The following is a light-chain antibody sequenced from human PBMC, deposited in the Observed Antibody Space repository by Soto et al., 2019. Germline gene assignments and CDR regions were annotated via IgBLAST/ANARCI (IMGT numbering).Light chain of an antibody. V-gene: IGLV1-40*01. J-gene: IGLJ2*01. Sequence: QSVLTQPPSVSGAPGQTVTISCTGSNSNVGGGYDVHWYQQLPGSAPKLLIYANNNRPSGVPDRFSGSKSGTSASLAFTGLQAEDEADYYCQSYDPTLNVVFGGGTKLTVL. CDR3: QSYDPTLNVV. CDR2: ANN. CDR1: NSNVGGGYD.